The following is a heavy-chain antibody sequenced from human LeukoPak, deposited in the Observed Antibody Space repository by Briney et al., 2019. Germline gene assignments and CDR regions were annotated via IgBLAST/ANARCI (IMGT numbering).Heavy chain of an antibody. D-gene: IGHD3-22*01. CDR3: VREYYYDSSGRVGAFDI. CDR2: IYFRGST. Sequence: SETLSLTCTVSGGSINTYYWTWIRQPPGKGLEWIGYIYFRGSTNYNPSLGSRVSISVDTSKNQFSLKLSSVTAADTAVYYCVREYYYDSSGRVGAFDIWGQGTKVTVSS. V-gene: IGHV4-59*08. J-gene: IGHJ3*02. CDR1: GGSINTYY.